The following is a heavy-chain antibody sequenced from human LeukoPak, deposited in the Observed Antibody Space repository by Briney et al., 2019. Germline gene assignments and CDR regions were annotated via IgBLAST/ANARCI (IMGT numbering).Heavy chain of an antibody. V-gene: IGHV3-7*01. J-gene: IGHJ4*02. Sequence: GGSVRLSCAASGFTFSSYWMSWVRQAPGKGLEWVANIKQDGSEKYYVDSVKGRFTIPRDNAKNSLYLQMNSLRAEDTAVYYCARESSMGGYDFDYWGQGTLVTVSS. CDR2: IKQDGSEK. CDR3: ARESSMGGYDFDY. D-gene: IGHD5-12*01. CDR1: GFTFSSYW.